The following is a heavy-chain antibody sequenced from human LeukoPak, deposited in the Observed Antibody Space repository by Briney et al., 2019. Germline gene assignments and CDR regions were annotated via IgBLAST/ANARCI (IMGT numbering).Heavy chain of an antibody. D-gene: IGHD6-6*01. CDR3: ARRGSSSSVDY. J-gene: IGHJ4*02. V-gene: IGHV3-66*02. CDR1: GFTVSSNY. Sequence: GGSLRLSCAASGFTVSSNYMSWVRQAPGKGLEWVSVIYSGGSTYYADSVKGRFTISRDNSKNTLYLQMNSLRAEDTAVYYCARRGSSSSVDYWGQGTLVTVSS. CDR2: IYSGGST.